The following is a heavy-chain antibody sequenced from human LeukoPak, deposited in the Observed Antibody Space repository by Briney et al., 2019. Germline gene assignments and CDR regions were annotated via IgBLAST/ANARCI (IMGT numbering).Heavy chain of an antibody. J-gene: IGHJ5*01. CDR1: GGSISRSSDY. Sequence: SETLSLTCTVSGGSISRSSDYWGWIRLPPGEGLEWIGIIYYSGTTYYNPSLKSRVTVSVDTSKNHFSLRLTSVTAADTAVYYCARRFGYSYGYWFDSWGQGTLVTVSS. D-gene: IGHD5-18*01. CDR3: ARRFGYSYGYWFDS. V-gene: IGHV4-39*01. CDR2: IYYSGTT.